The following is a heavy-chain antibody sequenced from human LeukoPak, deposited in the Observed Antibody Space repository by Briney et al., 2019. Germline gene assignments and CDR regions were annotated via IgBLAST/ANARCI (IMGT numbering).Heavy chain of an antibody. D-gene: IGHD3-9*01. CDR2: ISWNSGSI. V-gene: IGHV3-9*01. Sequence: GGSLRLSCAASGFTFDDYAMHWVRQAPGKGLEWVSSISWNSGSIGYADSVKGRFTISRDNAKNSLYLQMNSLRAEDTALYYCAKGARDFDWFYFDYWGQGTLVTVSS. J-gene: IGHJ4*02. CDR1: GFTFDDYA. CDR3: AKGARDFDWFYFDY.